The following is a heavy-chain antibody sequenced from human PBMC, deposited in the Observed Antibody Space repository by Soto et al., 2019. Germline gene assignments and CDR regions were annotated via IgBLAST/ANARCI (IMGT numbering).Heavy chain of an antibody. CDR2: ISGSGGST. CDR1: GFTFSSYA. Sequence: QPGGSLRLSCAASGFTFSSYAMSWVRQAPGKGLEWVSAISGSGGSTYYADSVKGRFTISRDNSKNTLYLQMNSLRAEDTAVYYCAKEILACRGGSCYRDAFDIWGQGTMVTVSS. J-gene: IGHJ3*02. CDR3: AKEILACRGGSCYRDAFDI. V-gene: IGHV3-23*01. D-gene: IGHD2-15*01.